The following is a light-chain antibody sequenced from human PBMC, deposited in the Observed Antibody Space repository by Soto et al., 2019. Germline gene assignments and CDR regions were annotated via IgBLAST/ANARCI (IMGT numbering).Light chain of an antibody. CDR3: MQSTQLPPT. CDR2: EVS. V-gene: IGKV2D-29*02. J-gene: IGKJ5*01. Sequence: DLVMTQTQLSLSVTPAQPASITCNSSHSLLHSDGKTFLFWYLQKPGQSPQLLIYEVSTRVSGVPDRFSGSGSGTDFTLEISRVETDDVGIYYCMQSTQLPPTFGQGTRLEV. CDR1: HSLLHSDGKTF.